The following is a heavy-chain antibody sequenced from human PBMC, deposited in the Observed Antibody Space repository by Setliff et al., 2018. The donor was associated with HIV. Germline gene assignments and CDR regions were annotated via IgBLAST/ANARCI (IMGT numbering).Heavy chain of an antibody. D-gene: IGHD3-3*01. V-gene: IGHV4-34*01. CDR2: TDHSGTT. Sequence: KPSETLSLTCAVYGGSFSAYYWSWIRQPPGKGLEWVGETDHSGTTNQNPSLSSRVTISVDPSKNQFSLKLSSVTAADTAVYYCARVRNYNFWSGYLDYWGQGTLVTVSS. J-gene: IGHJ4*02. CDR1: GGSFSAYY. CDR3: ARVRNYNFWSGYLDY.